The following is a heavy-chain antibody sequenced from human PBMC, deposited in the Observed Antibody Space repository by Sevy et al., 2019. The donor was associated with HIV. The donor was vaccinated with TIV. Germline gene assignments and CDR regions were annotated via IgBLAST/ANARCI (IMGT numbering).Heavy chain of an antibody. CDR1: GYTFTGYY. CDR2: INPNSGGT. D-gene: IGHD6-13*01. V-gene: IGHV1-2*06. J-gene: IGHJ4*02. Sequence: ASVKVSCKASGYTFTGYYMHWVRQAPGQGLEWMGRINPNSGGTNYAQKFQGRVTIARDTSISTAYMELSRLRSDDTAVYYCARDLRTAAGTGTFDYWGQGTLVTVSS. CDR3: ARDLRTAAGTGTFDY.